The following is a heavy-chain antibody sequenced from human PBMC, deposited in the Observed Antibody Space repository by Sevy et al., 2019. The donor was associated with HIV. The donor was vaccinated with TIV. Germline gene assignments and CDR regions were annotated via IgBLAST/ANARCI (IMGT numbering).Heavy chain of an antibody. D-gene: IGHD3-3*01. V-gene: IGHV3-15*01. CDR1: GFTFSSYS. J-gene: IGHJ4*02. CDR3: TTDSARFLEWLLPGVPNGYFDY. CDR2: IKSKTDGGTT. Sequence: GGSLRLSCAASGFTFSSYSMSWVRQSPGKGLEWVGRIKSKTDGGTTDYAAPVKGRFTISRDDSKNTLYLQMNSLKTEDTAVYYCTTDSARFLEWLLPGVPNGYFDYWGQGTLVTVSS.